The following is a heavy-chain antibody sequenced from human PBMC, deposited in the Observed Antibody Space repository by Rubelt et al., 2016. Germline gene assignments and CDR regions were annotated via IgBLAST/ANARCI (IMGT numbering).Heavy chain of an antibody. D-gene: IGHD6-19*01. CDR2: ISSSSSTI. CDR1: GFTFSSYS. Sequence: EVQLVESGGGLVQPGGSLRLSCAASGFTFSSYSMNWVRQAPGKGLEWVSYISSSSSTIYYADAVKGRFTISRDNAKNSLYLQMNSLRDEDTAVYCCERDVESSGWYPPLLEYWGQGTLVTVSS. V-gene: IGHV3-48*02. J-gene: IGHJ4*02. CDR3: ERDVESSGWYPPLLEY.